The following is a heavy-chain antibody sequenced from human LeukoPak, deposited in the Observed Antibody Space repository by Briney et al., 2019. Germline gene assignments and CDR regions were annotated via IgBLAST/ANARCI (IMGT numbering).Heavy chain of an antibody. CDR2: IYHSGST. CDR1: GGSISSGGYY. D-gene: IGHD3/OR15-3a*01. V-gene: IGHV4-30-2*01. J-gene: IGHJ4*02. Sequence: SETLSLTCTVSGGSISSGGYYWSWIRQPPGKGLEWIGYIYHSGSTYYNPSLKSRVTISVDRSKNQFSLKLSSVTAADTAVYYCARVLGLVGDYWGQGTLVTVSS. CDR3: ARVLGLVGDY.